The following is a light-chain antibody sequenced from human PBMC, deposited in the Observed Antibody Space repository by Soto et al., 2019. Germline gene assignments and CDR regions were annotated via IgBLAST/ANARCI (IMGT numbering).Light chain of an antibody. CDR3: QQYSGSPIS. CDR1: QSVGRN. CDR2: DAS. Sequence: EVVMTQSPVILSVSPGERATLSCRASQSVGRNLALYQQRPGQAPRLLVHDASARPSGVPARFSGSGSGTDFTLTIISLQSDDFAVSYCQQYSGSPISFGPGTTVDLK. V-gene: IGKV3-15*01. J-gene: IGKJ3*01.